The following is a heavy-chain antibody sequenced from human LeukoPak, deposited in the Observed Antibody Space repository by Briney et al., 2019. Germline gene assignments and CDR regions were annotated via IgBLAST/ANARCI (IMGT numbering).Heavy chain of an antibody. CDR3: ARAGARFWSGFQYYYYGMDI. D-gene: IGHD3-3*01. V-gene: IGHV4-34*01. CDR1: GGSFSGYY. CDR2: INHSGST. Sequence: SETLSLTCAVYGGSFSGYYWSWIRQPPGKGLEWIGEINHSGSTNYNPSLKSRVTISVDTSKNQFSLKLSSVTAADTAVYYCARAGARFWSGFQYYYYGMDIWGQGTTVTVSS. J-gene: IGHJ6*02.